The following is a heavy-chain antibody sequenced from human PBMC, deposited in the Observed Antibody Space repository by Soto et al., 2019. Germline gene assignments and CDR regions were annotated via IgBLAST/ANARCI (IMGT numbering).Heavy chain of an antibody. D-gene: IGHD6-13*01. J-gene: IGHJ4*01. CDR3: ARAAAGGYYFVY. Sequence: QVQLVQSGAEVKKPGASVKVSCKASGYTFTSYGISWVRQAPGQGLEWMGWISAYNGNTNYAQKLQGSVTMTTDTSTSTADMELKSRRSDYTAAYYGARAAAGGYYFVYLVQGSLVTVSS. V-gene: IGHV1-18*01. CDR1: GYTFTSYG. CDR2: ISAYNGNT.